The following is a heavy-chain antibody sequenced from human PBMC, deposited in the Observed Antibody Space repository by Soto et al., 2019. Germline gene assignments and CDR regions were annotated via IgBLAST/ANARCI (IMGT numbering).Heavy chain of an antibody. CDR1: GDSVSSNSAA. V-gene: IGHV6-1*01. Sequence: SQSLSLTCVISGDSVSSNSAAWKWIRQSPSRGLEWLGRTYYRSKWYNDYAVSVKSRITINPDTSKNQFSLQLNSVTPEDTAVYYCAMGTTKTYYYGMDVWGQGXTVTVYS. J-gene: IGHJ6*02. CDR2: TYYRSKWYN. D-gene: IGHD1-7*01. CDR3: AMGTTKTYYYGMDV.